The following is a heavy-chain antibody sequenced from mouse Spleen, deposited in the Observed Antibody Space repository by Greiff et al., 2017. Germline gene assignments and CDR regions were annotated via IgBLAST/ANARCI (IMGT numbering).Heavy chain of an antibody. V-gene: IGHV1-54*01. CDR3: ARFTTAYFDY. CDR2: INPGSGGT. CDR1: GYAFTNYL. J-gene: IGHJ2*01. Sequence: VQLQQSGAELVRPGTSVKVSCKASGYAFTNYLIEWVKQRPGQGLEWIGVINPGSGGTNYNEKFKGKATLTADKSSSTAYMQLSSLTSEDSAVYFCARFTTAYFDYWGQGTTLTVSS. D-gene: IGHD1-2*01.